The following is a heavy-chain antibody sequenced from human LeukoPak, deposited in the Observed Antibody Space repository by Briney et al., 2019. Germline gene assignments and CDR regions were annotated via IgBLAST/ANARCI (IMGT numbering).Heavy chain of an antibody. J-gene: IGHJ4*02. Sequence: GGSLRLSCAASGFTVSIYAMSWVRQAPGKGLEWVSGIGGSGSHTYYADSVKGRFTISRDHSKNTMYLHMNSLRAEDTALYFCARDERSIQFNFWGQGTLVTVSS. CDR3: ARDERSIQFNF. D-gene: IGHD5-24*01. CDR1: GFTVSIYA. V-gene: IGHV3-23*01. CDR2: IGGSGSHT.